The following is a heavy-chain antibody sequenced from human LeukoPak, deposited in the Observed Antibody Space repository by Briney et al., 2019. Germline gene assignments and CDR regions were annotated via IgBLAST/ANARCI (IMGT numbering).Heavy chain of an antibody. CDR1: GFTFSSYD. CDR3: AKLVSGWYDD. D-gene: IGHD6-19*01. CDR2: INGGGSTT. Sequence: GGSLRLSCAASGFTFSSYDMSWVRQAPGKGLEWVSAINGGGSTTYYADSVKGRFTISRDYSKNTLYLQMNGLRAEDTALYYCAKLVSGWYDDWGQGTLATVSS. J-gene: IGHJ5*02. V-gene: IGHV3-23*01.